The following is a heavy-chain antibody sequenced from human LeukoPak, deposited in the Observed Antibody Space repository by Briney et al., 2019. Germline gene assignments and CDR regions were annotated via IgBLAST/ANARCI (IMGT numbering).Heavy chain of an antibody. CDR1: GYTFTGYY. D-gene: IGHD6-19*01. CDR3: ARGPGIAVAGNFYYYYYYMDV. V-gene: IGHV1-2*02. CDR2: INPNSGGT. Sequence: ASVKVSCKASGYTFTGYYMHWVRQAPGQGLEWMGWINPNSGGTNYAQKVQGRVTMTRDTSISTAYMELSRLRSDDTAVYYCARGPGIAVAGNFYYYYYYMDVWGKGTTVTVSS. J-gene: IGHJ6*03.